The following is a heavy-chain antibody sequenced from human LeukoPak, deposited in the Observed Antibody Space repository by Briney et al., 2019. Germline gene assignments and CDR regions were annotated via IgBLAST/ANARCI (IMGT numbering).Heavy chain of an antibody. J-gene: IGHJ4*02. CDR1: GGSFSGYY. V-gene: IGHV4-34*01. CDR2: INHSGST. CDR3: ARDVLVGATTGY. Sequence: SETLSLTCAVYGGSFSGYYWSWIRQPPGKGLEWIGEINHSGSTNYNPSLKSRVTISVDTSKNQFSLKLSSVTAADTAVYYCARDVLVGATTGYWGQGTLVTVSS. D-gene: IGHD1-26*01.